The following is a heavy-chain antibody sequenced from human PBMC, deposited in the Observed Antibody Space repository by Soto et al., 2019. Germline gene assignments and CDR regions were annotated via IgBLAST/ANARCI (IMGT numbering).Heavy chain of an antibody. Sequence: GGSLRLSCAASGFTFSSYAMSWVRQAPGKGLEWVSAISGSGGSTYYADSVKGRFTISRDNSKNTLYLQMNSLRAEDTAVYYCAKGGDVDTAMVEYYYGMDVWGQGTTVTVSS. CDR3: AKGGDVDTAMVEYYYGMDV. CDR1: GFTFSSYA. CDR2: ISGSGGST. D-gene: IGHD5-18*01. J-gene: IGHJ6*02. V-gene: IGHV3-23*01.